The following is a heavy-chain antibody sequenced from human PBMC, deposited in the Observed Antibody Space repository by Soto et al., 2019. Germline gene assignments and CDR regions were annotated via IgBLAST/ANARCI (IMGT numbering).Heavy chain of an antibody. D-gene: IGHD3-10*01. CDR2: IYHSGST. V-gene: IGHV4-30-2*01. Sequence: SETLSLTCAVSGGSISSGGYSWSWIRQPPGKGLEWIGYIYHSGSTYYNPSLKSRVTISVDRSKNQFSLKLSSVTAADTAVYYCARDNRRSHYGSGSYSGSWFDPWGQGTLVTVSS. CDR1: GGSISSGGYS. CDR3: ARDNRRSHYGSGSYSGSWFDP. J-gene: IGHJ5*02.